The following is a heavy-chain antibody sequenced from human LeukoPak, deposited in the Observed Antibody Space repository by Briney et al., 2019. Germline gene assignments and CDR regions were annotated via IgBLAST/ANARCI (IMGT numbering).Heavy chain of an antibody. J-gene: IGHJ4*02. V-gene: IGHV3-7*01. CDR3: ARDLLGWELHYFDY. Sequence: PGGSLRLSCAASGFTFSSYWMNWVRQAPGKGLQWVANIKQDGSEKYYVDSMKGRFTISRDNARNSLYLQMNSLRAEDTAVYYCARDLLGWELHYFDYWGQGTLVTVSS. CDR1: GFTFSSYW. CDR2: IKQDGSEK. D-gene: IGHD1-26*01.